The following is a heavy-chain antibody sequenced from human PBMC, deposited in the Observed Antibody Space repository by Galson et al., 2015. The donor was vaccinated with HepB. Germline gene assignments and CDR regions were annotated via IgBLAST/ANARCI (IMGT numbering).Heavy chain of an antibody. J-gene: IGHJ4*02. CDR1: GGTFSSHT. V-gene: IGHV1-69*13. CDR2: IIPMFASG. D-gene: IGHD3-22*01. CDR3: TRQYDTSGYYAY. Sequence: SVKVSCKASGGTFSSHTFSWVRQAPGQGPEWMGGIIPMFASGNYAQKFQGRVTITADESKTTTYMELRSLRSEDTAVYYCTRQYDTSGYYAYWGQGTLVTVSS.